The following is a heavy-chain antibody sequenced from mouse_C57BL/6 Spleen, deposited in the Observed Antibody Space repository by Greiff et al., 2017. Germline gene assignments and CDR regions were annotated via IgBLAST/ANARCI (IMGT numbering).Heavy chain of an antibody. V-gene: IGHV1-72*01. D-gene: IGHD2-5*01. J-gene: IGHJ3*01. Sequence: VQLQQPGAELVKPGASVKLSCKASGYTFTSYWMHWVKQRPGRGLEWIGRIDPNSGGTKYNEKFKSKATLTVDKPASTAYMPLSRLTSEDSAVYYCARFSAYYSNGFAYWGQGTLVTVSA. CDR1: GYTFTSYW. CDR3: ARFSAYYSNGFAY. CDR2: IDPNSGGT.